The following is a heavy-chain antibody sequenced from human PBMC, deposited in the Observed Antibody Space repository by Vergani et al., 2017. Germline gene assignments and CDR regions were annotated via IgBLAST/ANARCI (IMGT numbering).Heavy chain of an antibody. CDR3: ASARGYSYGYYFDY. Sequence: QVQLQESGPGLVKPSETLSLTCTVSGGSISSYYWSWIRQPPGKGLEWIGYIYYSGSTNYNPSLKSRVTISVDTSKNQFSLKLSSVTAADTAVYYCASARGYSYGYYFDYWGQGTLVTVSS. V-gene: IGHV4-59*01. J-gene: IGHJ4*02. D-gene: IGHD5-18*01. CDR2: IYYSGST. CDR1: GGSISSYY.